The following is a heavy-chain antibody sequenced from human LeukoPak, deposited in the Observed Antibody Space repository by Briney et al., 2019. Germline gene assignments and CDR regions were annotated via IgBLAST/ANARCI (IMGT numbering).Heavy chain of an antibody. Sequence: PGGSLRLSCAASGFTVSSNYMSWVRQAPGKGLEWVSVIYSGGSTYYADSVKGRFTISRDNSKNTLYMHMNSLRADDTAIYYCAKASGPSGYYYMDVRGKGTTVTVSS. CDR1: GFTVSSNY. CDR2: IYSGGST. V-gene: IGHV3-53*01. J-gene: IGHJ6*03. CDR3: AKASGPSGYYYMDV.